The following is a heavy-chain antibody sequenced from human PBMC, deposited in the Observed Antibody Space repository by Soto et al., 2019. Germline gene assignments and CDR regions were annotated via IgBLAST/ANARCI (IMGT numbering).Heavy chain of an antibody. CDR1: GGSISSYY. Sequence: PSETLSLTCTVSGGSISSYYWSWIRQPAGKGLEWIGRIYTSGSTNYNPSLKSRVTMSVDTSKNQFSLKLSSVTAADTAVYYCARQVEDIVVVPAATGLGWFDPWGQGTLVTVSS. CDR3: ARQVEDIVVVPAATGLGWFDP. V-gene: IGHV4-4*07. D-gene: IGHD2-2*01. J-gene: IGHJ5*02. CDR2: IYTSGST.